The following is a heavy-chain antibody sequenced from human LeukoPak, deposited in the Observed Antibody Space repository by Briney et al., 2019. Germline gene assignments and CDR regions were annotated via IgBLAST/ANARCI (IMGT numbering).Heavy chain of an antibody. J-gene: IGHJ4*02. CDR2: ISYDGSYK. Sequence: PGRSLRLSCAASEFTFSTYGMHWVPKAPSKGLEWLAVISYDGSYKFYADSVKGRFTISRDNSTSTLYLQMNSLRAEDTAVYYCAKDRYSGLNTIDYWGQGTLVTVSS. CDR1: EFTFSTYG. V-gene: IGHV3-30*18. CDR3: AKDRYSGLNTIDY. D-gene: IGHD6-13*01.